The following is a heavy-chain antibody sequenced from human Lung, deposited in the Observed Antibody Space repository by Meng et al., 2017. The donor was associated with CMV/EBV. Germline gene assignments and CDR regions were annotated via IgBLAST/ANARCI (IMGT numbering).Heavy chain of an antibody. J-gene: IGHJ4*02. Sequence: GPRQAAGPGPVKPSGTPSLTCAVSGGSISSSNWWSWVRQPPGKGLEWIGEIYHSGSTNYNPSLKSRVTISVDKSKNQFSLKLSSVTAADTAVYYCASFPPPGKQWLVTDYWGQGTLVTVSS. CDR2: IYHSGST. CDR3: ASFPPPGKQWLVTDY. V-gene: IGHV4-4*02. CDR1: GGSISSSNW. D-gene: IGHD6-19*01.